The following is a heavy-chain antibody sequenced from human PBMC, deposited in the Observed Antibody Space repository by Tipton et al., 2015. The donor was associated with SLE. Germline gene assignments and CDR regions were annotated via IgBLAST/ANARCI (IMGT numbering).Heavy chain of an antibody. CDR2: IYYSGST. CDR1: GGSISSSGYY. Sequence: LRLSCTVSGGSISSSGYYWSWIRQHPGKGLEWIGYIYYSGSTYYNPSLKSRVTISVDTSKNQFSLKLSSVTAADTAVYYCARAMEGAFDIWGQGTMVTVSS. V-gene: IGHV4-31*02. CDR3: ARAMEGAFDI. D-gene: IGHD3-10*01. J-gene: IGHJ3*02.